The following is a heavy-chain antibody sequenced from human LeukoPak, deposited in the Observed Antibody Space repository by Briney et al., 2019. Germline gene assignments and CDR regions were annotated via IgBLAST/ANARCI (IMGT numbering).Heavy chain of an antibody. CDR2: IWYDETNK. J-gene: IGHJ6*02. Sequence: PGGSLRLSCAASGFTFSRYGMHWVRQAPGKGLEWVAVIWYDETNKCHADSVKGRFTISRDNSKNTLYLQMNSLRAEDTAVYYCARDYSTTWSYGMDVWGQGTTVTVSS. V-gene: IGHV3-33*01. CDR1: GFTFSRYG. D-gene: IGHD2-2*01. CDR3: ARDYSTTWSYGMDV.